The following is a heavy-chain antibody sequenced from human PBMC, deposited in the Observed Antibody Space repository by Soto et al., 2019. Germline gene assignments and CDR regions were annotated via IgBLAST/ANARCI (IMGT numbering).Heavy chain of an antibody. CDR1: GFTFSSYA. D-gene: IGHD3-3*01. V-gene: IGHV3-23*01. J-gene: IGHJ4*02. CDR3: AKDPYDFWSGYYSYYFDY. CDR2: ISGSGGST. Sequence: VGSLRLSCAASGFTFSSYAMSWVRQAPGKGLEWVSAISGSGGSTYYADSVKGRFTISRDNSKNTLYLQMNSLRAEDTAVYYCAKDPYDFWSGYYSYYFDYWGQGTLVTVSS.